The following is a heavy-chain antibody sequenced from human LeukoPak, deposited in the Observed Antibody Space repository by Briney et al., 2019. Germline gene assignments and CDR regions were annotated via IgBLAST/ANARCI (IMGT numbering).Heavy chain of an antibody. V-gene: IGHV3-48*03. CDR1: GFTFSSYE. D-gene: IGHD6-13*01. CDR2: ISSSGSTI. J-gene: IGHJ6*03. CDR3: ARDSSSWHYYYYYYMDV. Sequence: GGSLRLSCAASGFTFSSYEMHWVRQAPGKGLEWVSYISSSGSTIYYADSVKGRFTISRDNAKNSLYLQMNSLRAEDTAVYYCARDSSSWHYYYYYYMDVWGKGTTVTVSS.